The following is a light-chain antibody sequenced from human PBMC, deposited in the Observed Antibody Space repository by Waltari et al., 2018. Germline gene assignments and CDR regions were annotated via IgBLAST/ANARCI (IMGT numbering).Light chain of an antibody. CDR3: QQSDGIPFT. J-gene: IGKJ2*01. CDR2: TTS. V-gene: IGKV1-39*01. Sequence: DIKMTQSPSSLSASVGDVVTITCRASQSVTRFLNWYQQKPGKAPRLLIFTTSNLQGGVPSRFSGRGSGTDFTLTINGLQPEDYATYYCQQSDGIPFTFGQGTKVDVK. CDR1: QSVTRF.